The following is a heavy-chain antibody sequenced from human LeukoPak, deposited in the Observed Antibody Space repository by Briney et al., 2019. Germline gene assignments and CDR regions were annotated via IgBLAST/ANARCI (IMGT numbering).Heavy chain of an antibody. D-gene: IGHD2-2*01. CDR3: ARSREYCSSTSCYDPYYFDY. V-gene: IGHV4-59*08. CDR2: IYYSGST. Sequence: SETLSLTCTVSGGFISSYYWSWIRQPPGKGLEWIGYIYYSGSTNYNPSLKSRVTISVDTSKNQFSLKLSSVTAADTAVYYCARSREYCSSTSCYDPYYFDYWGQGTLVTVSS. J-gene: IGHJ4*02. CDR1: GGFISSYY.